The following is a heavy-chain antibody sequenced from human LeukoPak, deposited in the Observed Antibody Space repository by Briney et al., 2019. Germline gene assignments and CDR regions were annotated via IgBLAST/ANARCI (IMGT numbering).Heavy chain of an antibody. CDR1: GFTFSSYV. CDR3: AKGSAYADF. J-gene: IGHJ4*02. D-gene: IGHD3-3*01. Sequence: GGCLRLSCAASGFTFSSYVMSWDRQAPGKGLEWVSTISGSGGSTYYADSVKGRFTISRDNPKNTLSLQMNSLRAEDTAVYYCAKGSAYADFWGQGTLDTVSS. CDR2: ISGSGGST. V-gene: IGHV3-23*01.